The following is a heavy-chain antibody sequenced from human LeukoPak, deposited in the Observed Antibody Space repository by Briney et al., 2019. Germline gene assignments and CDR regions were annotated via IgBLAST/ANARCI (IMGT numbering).Heavy chain of an antibody. CDR1: GYTFTGYY. D-gene: IGHD6-13*01. CDR3: ARDLSSSSPN. CDR2: INPNSGGT. V-gene: IGHV1-2*02. J-gene: IGHJ4*02. Sequence: GASVKVSCKASGYTFTGYYMHWVRQAPGQGLEWMGWINPNSGGTNYAQKFQGRVTMTRDMSISTAYMELSRLRSDDTAVYYCARDLSSSSPNWGQGTLVTVSS.